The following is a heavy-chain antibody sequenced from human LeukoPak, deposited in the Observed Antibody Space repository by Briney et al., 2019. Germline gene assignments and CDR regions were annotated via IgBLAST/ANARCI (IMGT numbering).Heavy chain of an antibody. J-gene: IGHJ4*02. CDR1: GASFNSDDQY. CDR2: IHASGML. D-gene: IGHD3-22*01. Sequence: SETLSLTCTVSGASFNSDDQYWHWIRQSPGKGLEWIGSIHASGMLYNNPSLESRVTMSRDTSKNQCTLNLISVTAADTVVYFCSRGLDSRKLGYWGQGSLVTASS. CDR3: SRGLDSRKLGY. V-gene: IGHV4-31*03.